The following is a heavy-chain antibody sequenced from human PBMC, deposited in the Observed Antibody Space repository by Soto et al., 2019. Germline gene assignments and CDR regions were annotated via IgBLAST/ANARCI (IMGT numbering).Heavy chain of an antibody. CDR3: AKGPHTNVGWPYYFES. CDR2: SSPRGDTI. Sequence: VQLVESGGGLVQPGGSLRLSCVASGFSLANYPMNWVRQTPGKGLEWISYSSPRGDTIYYADSVEGRFTISRDNARNSLSLHMSSLRDEDSDLYYCAKGPHTNVGWPYYFESWGQGVPVTVSS. CDR1: GFSLANYP. V-gene: IGHV3-48*02. J-gene: IGHJ4*02. D-gene: IGHD6-19*01.